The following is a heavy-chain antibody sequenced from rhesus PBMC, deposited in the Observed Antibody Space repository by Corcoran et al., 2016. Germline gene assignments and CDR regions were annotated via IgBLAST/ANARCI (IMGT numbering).Heavy chain of an antibody. Sequence: EVQLLQPGAEVNRPGESLKNSCKLSGYSLTSYRIRWVAVMPGKGLGWMGAIDPSDADTRYSPYFQCQVTNSADKSISTAYLQWSSLKASDSATYYCAKSSPGQHPDYWGQGVLVTVSS. CDR1: GYSLTSYR. V-gene: IGHV5-2*01. CDR3: AKSSPGQHPDY. D-gene: IGHD6-19*01. J-gene: IGHJ4*01. CDR2: IDPSDADT.